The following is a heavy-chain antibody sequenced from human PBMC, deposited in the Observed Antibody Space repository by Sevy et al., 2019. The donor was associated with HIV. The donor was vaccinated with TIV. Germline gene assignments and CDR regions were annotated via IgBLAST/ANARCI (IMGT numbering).Heavy chain of an antibody. J-gene: IGHJ3*01. CDR2: IWYDGSNK. D-gene: IGHD4-4*01. CDR1: GFTFSNYG. V-gene: IGHV3-33*01. CDR3: ARASDSFDAFDV. Sequence: GGSLRLSCAASGFTFSNYGMHWVRQAPGKGLEWVAVIWYDGSNKYNVDSVKGQFTISRDNSKNTLYLQMNSLSGEDTAVDYYARASDSFDAFDVWGQGTTVTVSS.